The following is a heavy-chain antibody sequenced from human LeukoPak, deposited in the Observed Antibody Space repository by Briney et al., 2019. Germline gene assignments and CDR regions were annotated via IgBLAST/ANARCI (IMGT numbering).Heavy chain of an antibody. V-gene: IGHV1-18*01. CDR1: GGTFTSYG. CDR3: ARTYYDFWSGYPPANYMDV. Sequence: ASVKVSCKASGGTFTSYGISWVRQAPGQGLEWMGWISAYNGNTNYAQKLQGRVTMTTDTSTSTAYMELRSLRSDDTAVYYCARTYYDFWSGYPPANYMDVWGKGTTVTVSS. D-gene: IGHD3-3*01. CDR2: ISAYNGNT. J-gene: IGHJ6*03.